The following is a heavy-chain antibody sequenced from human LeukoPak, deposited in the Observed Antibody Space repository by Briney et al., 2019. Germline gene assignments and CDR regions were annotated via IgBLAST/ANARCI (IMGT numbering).Heavy chain of an antibody. V-gene: IGHV6-1*01. D-gene: IGHD4-17*01. CDR2: TYYRSKWYN. J-gene: IGHJ4*02. CDR1: GDSVSSNSAA. CDR3: ARDYSVTTATLFDY. Sequence: SQTLSLTCAISGDSVSSNSAAWNWIRQSPSRGLEWLGWTYYRSKWYNDYAVSVKSRITINPDTSKNQCSLQLNSVTPEDTAVYYCARDYSVTTATLFDYWGQGTLVTVSS.